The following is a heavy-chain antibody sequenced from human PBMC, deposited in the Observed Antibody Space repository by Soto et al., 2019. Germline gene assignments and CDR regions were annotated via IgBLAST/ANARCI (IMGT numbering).Heavy chain of an antibody. V-gene: IGHV3-30-3*01. D-gene: IGHD6-6*01. Sequence: GGSLRLSCAASGFTFSSYAMHWVRQAPGKGLEWVAVISYDGSNKYYADSVKGRFTISRDNSKNTLYLQMNSLRAEDTAVYYCARDNPIAARLDGMDVWGQGTTVTVSS. CDR3: ARDNPIAARLDGMDV. CDR1: GFTFSSYA. J-gene: IGHJ6*02. CDR2: ISYDGSNK.